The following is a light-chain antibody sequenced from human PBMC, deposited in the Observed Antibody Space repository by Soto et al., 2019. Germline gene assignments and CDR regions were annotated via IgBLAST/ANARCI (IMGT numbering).Light chain of an antibody. J-gene: IGKJ5*01. CDR3: QQRHMWPIT. CDR2: DAY. CDR1: QSFRGL. V-gene: IGKV3-11*01. Sequence: EIVLTPSPGTLSLSPGERATLWCRASQSFRGLLAWYQQKPGQAPRLLIYDAYNRATGIPPRFSGSGSGTDFTLTISSLEPEDSAVYYCQQRHMWPITFGQGTRLEIK.